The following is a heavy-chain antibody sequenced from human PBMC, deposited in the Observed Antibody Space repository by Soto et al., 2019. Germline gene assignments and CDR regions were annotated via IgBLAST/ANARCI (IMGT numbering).Heavy chain of an antibody. D-gene: IGHD6-13*01. V-gene: IGHV4-59*01. J-gene: IGHJ6*02. Sequence: PSETLSLTCTVSGGSISSYYWSWIRQPPGKGLEWIGYIYYSGSTNYNPSLKSRVTISVDTSKNQFSLKLSSVTAADTAVYYCARSSSSWDYYGMDVWGQGTTVTVSS. CDR3: ARSSSSWDYYGMDV. CDR1: GGSISSYY. CDR2: IYYSGST.